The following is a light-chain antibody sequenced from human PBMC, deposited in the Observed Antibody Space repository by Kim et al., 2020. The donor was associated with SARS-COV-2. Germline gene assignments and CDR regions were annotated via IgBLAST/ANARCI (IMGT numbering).Light chain of an antibody. CDR3: ASWEGGLDTRI. Sequence: SSSRAPYNIAQYYVHWYQQLPGMAPPPLICVDVRRPSAVPDRFSASKSGTAAYRAISGLRAEEEADYYWASWEGGLDTRIFGGGTQLTVL. V-gene: IGLV1-47*01. CDR2: VDV. CDR1: PYNIAQYY. J-gene: IGLJ2*01.